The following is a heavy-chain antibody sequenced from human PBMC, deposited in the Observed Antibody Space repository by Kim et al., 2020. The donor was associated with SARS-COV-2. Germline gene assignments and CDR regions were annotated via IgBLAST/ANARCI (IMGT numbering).Heavy chain of an antibody. CDR3: ARNDYDDFTTMGSFDI. CDR2: IYHSGST. CDR1: GGSISSSNW. D-gene: IGHD4-17*01. J-gene: IGHJ3*02. Sequence: SETLSLTCAVSGGSISSSNWWSWVRQPPGKGLEWIGKIYHSGSTNYNQSLKSRVTISVDKAKNQFSLKLRSVTAADTAVYYCARNDYDDFTTMGSFDIWG. V-gene: IGHV4-4*02.